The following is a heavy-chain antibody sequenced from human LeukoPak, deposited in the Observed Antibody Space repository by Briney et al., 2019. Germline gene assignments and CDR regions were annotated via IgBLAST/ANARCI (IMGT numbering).Heavy chain of an antibody. CDR1: GFTFSSYS. CDR3: AKSGYCSSTSCYGEFDY. Sequence: PGGSLRLSCAASGFTFSSYSMNWVRQAPGKGLEWVSSISSSSSYIYYADSVKGRFTISRDNAKNSLYLQMNSLRAEDTALYYCAKSGYCSSTSCYGEFDYWGQGTLVTVSS. CDR2: ISSSSSYI. D-gene: IGHD2-2*01. J-gene: IGHJ4*02. V-gene: IGHV3-21*04.